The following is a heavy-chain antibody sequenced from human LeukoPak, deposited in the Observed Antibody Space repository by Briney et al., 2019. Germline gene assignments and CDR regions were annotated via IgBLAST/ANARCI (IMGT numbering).Heavy chain of an antibody. V-gene: IGHV3-30-3*01. CDR3: ARDRSSGWTHGGGFDY. J-gene: IGHJ4*02. D-gene: IGHD6-19*01. Sequence: QPGGSLRLSCAASGFTFSSYAMHWVRQAPGKGLEWVAVISYDGSNKYYADSVKGRFTISRDNSKNTLYLQMNSLRAEDTAVYYCARDRSSGWTHGGGFDYWGQGTLVTVSS. CDR1: GFTFSSYA. CDR2: ISYDGSNK.